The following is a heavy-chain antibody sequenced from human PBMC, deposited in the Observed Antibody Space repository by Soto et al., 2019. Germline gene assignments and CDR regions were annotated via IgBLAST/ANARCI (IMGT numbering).Heavy chain of an antibody. CDR3: ARARITIFGVVIMPNWFDP. D-gene: IGHD3-3*01. CDR2: INHSVST. V-gene: IGHV4-34*01. J-gene: IGHJ5*02. Sequence: PSETLSLTCAVYGGSFSGYYWSWIRQPPGKGLECIGEINHSVSTNYNPSLKSRVTISVDTSKNQFSLKLSSVTAADTAVYYCARARITIFGVVIMPNWFDPWGQGHLVTASS. CDR1: GGSFSGYY.